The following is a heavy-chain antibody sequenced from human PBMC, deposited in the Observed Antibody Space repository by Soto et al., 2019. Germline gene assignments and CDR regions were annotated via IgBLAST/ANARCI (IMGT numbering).Heavy chain of an antibody. J-gene: IGHJ4*02. V-gene: IGHV1-18*01. Sequence: ASVKVSCKTSGYTFSDYGISWVRQAPGQGLERMGWFSAKNGNTNFAQKFRGRVTMITDTYTNTVYMELRNLRLDDTAVYYCAREPPETPPDYWGQGTLVTVSS. CDR3: AREPPETPPDY. CDR2: FSAKNGNT. CDR1: GYTFSDYG.